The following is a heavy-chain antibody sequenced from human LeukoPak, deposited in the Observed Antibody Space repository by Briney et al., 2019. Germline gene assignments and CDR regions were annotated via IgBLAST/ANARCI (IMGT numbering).Heavy chain of an antibody. Sequence: PSETLSLTCTVSGDSISGYYWSWIRQPPGKGLEWIGYVYHTGHTHYSPSLKSRVTVSLDTSKNQVSLILSSVTAADTAVYYCARHRFGHLFDYWGQGTLVFVSS. J-gene: IGHJ4*02. CDR2: VYHTGHT. D-gene: IGHD3-16*01. V-gene: IGHV4-59*01. CDR3: ARHRFGHLFDY. CDR1: GDSISGYY.